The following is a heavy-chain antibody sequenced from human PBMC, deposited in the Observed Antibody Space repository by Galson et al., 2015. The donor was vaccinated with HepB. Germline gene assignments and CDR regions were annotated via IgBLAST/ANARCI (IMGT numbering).Heavy chain of an antibody. V-gene: IGHV1-2*02. J-gene: IGHJ6*02. Sequence: SVKVSCKASGYTFTGYYMHWVRQAPGQGLEWMGWINPNSGGTNYAQKFQGRVTMTRDTSISTAYMELSRLRSDDTAVYYCARIERYDFWCGIDYYYYGMDVWGQGTTVTVSS. CDR3: ARIERYDFWCGIDYYYYGMDV. CDR2: INPNSGGT. CDR1: GYTFTGYY. D-gene: IGHD3-3*01.